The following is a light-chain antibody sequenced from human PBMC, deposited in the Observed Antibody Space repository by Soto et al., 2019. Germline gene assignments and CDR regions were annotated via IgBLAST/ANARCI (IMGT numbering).Light chain of an antibody. V-gene: IGKV3-20*01. J-gene: IGKJ1*01. CDR2: GAS. CDR1: QSVSSNY. CDR3: QQFGTSPWT. Sequence: EIELTQSPGTLSLSPGERATLSCRASQSVSSNYLAWYQQKPGQAPRLLIYGASSRATGIPDRFSGSGSGTDFTLTISRLEPEDFAVYYCQQFGTSPWTFGQGTKVEIK.